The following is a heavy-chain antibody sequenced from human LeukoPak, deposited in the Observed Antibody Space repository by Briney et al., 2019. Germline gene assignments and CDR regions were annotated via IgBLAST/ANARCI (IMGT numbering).Heavy chain of an antibody. Sequence: ASVKVSCKASGYTFTGYYMHWVRQAPGQGLEWMGWINANSGGTNYAQKFQGRVTMTRDTSISTAYMELSRLRSDDTAVHYCARDLYGSGSYYKMNYWGQGTLVTVSS. CDR2: INANSGGT. V-gene: IGHV1-2*02. CDR3: ARDLYGSGSYYKMNY. D-gene: IGHD3-10*01. J-gene: IGHJ4*02. CDR1: GYTFTGYY.